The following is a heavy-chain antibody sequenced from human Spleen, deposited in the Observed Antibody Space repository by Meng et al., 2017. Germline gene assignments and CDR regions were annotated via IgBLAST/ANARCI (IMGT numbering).Heavy chain of an antibody. J-gene: IGHJ4*02. CDR2: INAGNGDT. CDR1: GYTFTSNF. V-gene: IGHV1-3*01. D-gene: IGHD2-15*01. CDR3: ARGYCSDLTCFKKAHYFDS. Sequence: ASVKVSCKASGYTFTSNFIHWVRQAPGQRPEWMGWINAGNGDTKYSQKFQGRVTITRDTSATTAHMELRSLRSEDTAIYYCARGYCSDLTCFKKAHYFDSWGQGTLVTVSS.